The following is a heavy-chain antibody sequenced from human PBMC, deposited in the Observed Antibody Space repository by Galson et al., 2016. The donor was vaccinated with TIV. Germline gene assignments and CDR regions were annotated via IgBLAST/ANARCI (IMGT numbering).Heavy chain of an antibody. D-gene: IGHD1-1*01. Sequence: ETLSLTCTVSGGPISSRSHYWGWIRQPPGKGLEWIGSLHYSGSSNYDPSLKSRVTMSVEPAKNQFSLKLRSVTAADTAVYYCAREGTPTALFSYYFDSWGQGTLVTVSS. V-gene: IGHV4-39*07. J-gene: IGHJ4*02. CDR1: GGPISSRSHY. CDR2: LHYSGSS. CDR3: AREGTPTALFSYYFDS.